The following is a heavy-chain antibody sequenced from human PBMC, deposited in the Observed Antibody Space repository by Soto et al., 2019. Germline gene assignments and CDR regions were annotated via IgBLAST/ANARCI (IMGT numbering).Heavy chain of an antibody. J-gene: IGHJ6*02. CDR2: IWYDGSNK. CDR1: GFTFSSYA. CDR3: ARDLIHRAYYYYGMDV. Sequence: QVQLVESGGGVVQPGRSLRLSCAASGFTFSSYATHWVRQAPGKGLEWVAVIWYDGSNKYYADSVKGRFTISRDNSKNTLYLQMNSLKAEDTAVYYCARDLIHRAYYYYGMDVWGQGTTVTVSS. D-gene: IGHD5-18*01. V-gene: IGHV3-33*01.